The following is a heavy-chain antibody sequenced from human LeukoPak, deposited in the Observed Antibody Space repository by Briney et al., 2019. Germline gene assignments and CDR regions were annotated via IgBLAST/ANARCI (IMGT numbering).Heavy chain of an antibody. CDR2: IYSGGST. CDR1: GFTVSSNY. J-gene: IGHJ4*02. V-gene: IGHV3-53*01. D-gene: IGHD1-26*01. Sequence: GGSLRLSCAASGFTVSSNYMSWVRQAPGKGLERVSVIYSGGSTYYADSVKGRFTISRDNSKNTLYLQMNILRAEDTAVYYCASRIVGATTLAFDIWGQGTPVTVSS. CDR3: ASRIVGATTLAFDI.